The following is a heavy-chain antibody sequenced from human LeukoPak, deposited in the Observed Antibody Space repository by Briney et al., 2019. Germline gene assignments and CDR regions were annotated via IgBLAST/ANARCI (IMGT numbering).Heavy chain of an antibody. CDR2: IYYSGST. Sequence: SETLSLTCTVSGGSISSYYWSWIRRPPGKGLEWIGYIYYSGSTNYNPSLKSRVTISVDTSKNQFSLKLSSVTAADTAVYYCARSSYCSSTSCYGRPFDYWGQGTLVTVSS. J-gene: IGHJ4*01. V-gene: IGHV4-59*01. CDR3: ARSSYCSSTSCYGRPFDY. CDR1: GGSISSYY. D-gene: IGHD2-2*01.